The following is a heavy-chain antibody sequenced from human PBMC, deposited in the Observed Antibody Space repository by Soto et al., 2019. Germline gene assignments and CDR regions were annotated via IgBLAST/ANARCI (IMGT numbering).Heavy chain of an antibody. V-gene: IGHV1-46*01. CDR1: GYTFSSYY. Sequence: QVQLVQSGPEVKQPGASVKVSCKTSGYTFSSYYIHWVRQAPGQGLEWMGLIDPSRGSASYAQKFQDRVTMKRDTYSSSVYMELSSLRSEDTAVYYCAKDHDYVWGTNRHTAEYWGQGTPVTVSS. CDR3: AKDHDYVWGTNRHTAEY. J-gene: IGHJ4*02. CDR2: IDPSRGSA. D-gene: IGHD3-16*02.